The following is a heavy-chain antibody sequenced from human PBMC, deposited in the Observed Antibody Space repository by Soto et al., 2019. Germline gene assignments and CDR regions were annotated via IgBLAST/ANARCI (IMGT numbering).Heavy chain of an antibody. CDR2: ISGDGSEK. V-gene: IGHV3-30-3*01. CDR1: GLTFRMYS. J-gene: IGHJ1*01. CDR3: APTTPFYYDSSGYYGYFQH. Sequence: GGSLRLSCAATGLTFRMYSMYWVRQAPGKGLEWLARISGDGSEKSYADSVKGRFTITRDNSKNTLYLQMNSLRAEDTAVYYCAPTTPFYYDSSGYYGYFQHWGQGTLVTVSS. D-gene: IGHD3-22*01.